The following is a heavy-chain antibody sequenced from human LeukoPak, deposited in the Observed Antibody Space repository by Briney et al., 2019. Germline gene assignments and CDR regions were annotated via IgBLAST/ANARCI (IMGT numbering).Heavy chain of an antibody. CDR1: GGTFISYA. CDR2: IIPIFGTA. V-gene: IGHV1-69*13. CDR3: ATYYDILTGYYR. J-gene: IGHJ4*02. D-gene: IGHD3-9*01. Sequence: GASVTVSCKSSGGTFISYAISWVRQAPGQGPEWMGGIIPIFGTANYAQKFQGRVTITADESTSTAYMELSSLRSEDTAVYYCATYYDILTGYYRWGQGTLVTVSS.